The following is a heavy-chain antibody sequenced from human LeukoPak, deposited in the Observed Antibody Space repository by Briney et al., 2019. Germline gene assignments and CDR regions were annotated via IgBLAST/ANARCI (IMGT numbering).Heavy chain of an antibody. CDR3: ARNGHYSLDY. CDR2: ISYDGSNE. J-gene: IGHJ4*02. D-gene: IGHD3-10*01. CDR1: GFTFSSYV. V-gene: IGHV3-30*04. Sequence: GGSLRLSCAASGFTFSSYVMHWVRQAPGKGLEWVAIISYDGSNEYYADSVKGRFTISRDNSKNMLYLQMNSLRAADTAVYYCARNGHYSLDYWGQGILVTVSS.